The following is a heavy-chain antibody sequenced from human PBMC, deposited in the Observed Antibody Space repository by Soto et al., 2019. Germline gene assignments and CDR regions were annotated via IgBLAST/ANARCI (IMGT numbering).Heavy chain of an antibody. CDR1: GGTFSSYA. D-gene: IGHD3-3*01. CDR3: ARLGTIFGVVSSYYYYGMDV. J-gene: IGHJ6*02. V-gene: IGHV1-69*13. Sequence: SVKVSCKASGGTFSSYAISWVRQAPGQGLEWMGGIIPIFGTANYAQKFQGRVTITADESTSTAYMELSSLRSEDTAVYYCARLGTIFGVVSSYYYYGMDVWGQGTTVTVSS. CDR2: IIPIFGTA.